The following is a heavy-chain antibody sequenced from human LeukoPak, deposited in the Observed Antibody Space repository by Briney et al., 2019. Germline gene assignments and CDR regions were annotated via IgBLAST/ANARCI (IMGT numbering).Heavy chain of an antibody. CDR2: INSDGRRT. V-gene: IGHV3-74*01. CDR3: ARGSTTWDNWFDP. D-gene: IGHD1-14*01. CDR1: GFTFSSYW. Sequence: PGGSLRLSCAASGFTFSSYWMHWVRQAPGKGLVWVSRINSDGRRTNYADSVQGRFTISRENAKNTLFLQMNSLRVEDTAVYYCARGSTTWDNWFDPWGQGTLVTVSS. J-gene: IGHJ5*02.